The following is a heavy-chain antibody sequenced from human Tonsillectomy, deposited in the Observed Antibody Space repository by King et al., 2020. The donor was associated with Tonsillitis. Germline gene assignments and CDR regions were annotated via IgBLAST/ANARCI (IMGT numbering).Heavy chain of an antibody. CDR2: ISGSGGST. D-gene: IGHD2-2*01. CDR3: AKGGCSSTSCYYDCDY. V-gene: IGHV3-23*04. J-gene: IGHJ4*02. Sequence: VQLVESGGGLVQPGGSLRLSCAASGFTFSSYAMSWVRQAPGKGLEWVSAISGSGGSTYDADSVKGRFTISRDNYKNTLYLQMNSLRAEDTAVYYCAKGGCSSTSCYYDCDYWGQGTLVTVSS. CDR1: GFTFSSYA.